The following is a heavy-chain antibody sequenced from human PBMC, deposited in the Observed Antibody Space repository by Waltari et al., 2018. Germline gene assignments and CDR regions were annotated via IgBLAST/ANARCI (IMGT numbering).Heavy chain of an antibody. CDR2: IYYSGST. J-gene: IGHJ6*03. CDR1: GGSISSSSYY. D-gene: IGHD1-26*01. CDR3: ARQWERNYYYMDV. V-gene: IGHV4-39*07. Sequence: QLQLQESGPGLVKPSETLSLTCTVSGGSISSSSYYWGWIRQPPGKGLEWIGSIYYSGSTYYNPSLKSRVTISVDTAKNQFSLKLSSVTAADTAVYYCARQWERNYYYMDVWGKGTTVTVSS.